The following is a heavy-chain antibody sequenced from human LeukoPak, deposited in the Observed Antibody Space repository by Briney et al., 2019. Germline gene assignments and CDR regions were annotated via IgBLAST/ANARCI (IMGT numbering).Heavy chain of an antibody. CDR2: INPNSGGT. V-gene: IGHV1-2*02. CDR3: AGTGYCSAGSCYPSVWSGFDP. Sequence: ASVKVSCKASGYTFTGYYMHWVRQAPGQGLEWMGWINPNSGGTNYAQKFQGRVTMTRDTSISTAYMELSRLRSDDTAVYYCAGTGYCSAGSCYPSVWSGFDPWGQGTLVTVSS. D-gene: IGHD2-15*01. CDR1: GYTFTGYY. J-gene: IGHJ5*02.